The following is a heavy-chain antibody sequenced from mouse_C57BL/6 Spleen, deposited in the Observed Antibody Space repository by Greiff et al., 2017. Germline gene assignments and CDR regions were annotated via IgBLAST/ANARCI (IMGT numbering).Heavy chain of an antibody. Sequence: VQLQQPGAELVMPGASVKLSCKASGYTFTSYWLHWVKQRPGQGLEWIGEIDPSDSYTNYNQKFKGKSTLTVDKSSSTAYMQLSSLTSEDSAVYYCARWSVGAMDYWGQGTSVTVSS. CDR3: ARWSVGAMDY. J-gene: IGHJ4*01. V-gene: IGHV1-69*01. CDR1: GYTFTSYW. CDR2: IDPSDSYT.